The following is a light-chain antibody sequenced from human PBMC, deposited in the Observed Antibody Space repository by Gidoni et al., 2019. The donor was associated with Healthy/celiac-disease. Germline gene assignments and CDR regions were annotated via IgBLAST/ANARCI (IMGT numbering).Light chain of an antibody. V-gene: IGKV1-9*01. Sequence: IQLTQSPSSRSASVGDRVTITCRASQGISSYLAWYQQKPGKAPKLLIYAASTLQSGVPSRFSGSGSGTDFTLTISSLQPEDFATYYCQQLNSRTFGQGTKVEIK. CDR3: QQLNSRT. CDR2: AAS. J-gene: IGKJ1*01. CDR1: QGISSY.